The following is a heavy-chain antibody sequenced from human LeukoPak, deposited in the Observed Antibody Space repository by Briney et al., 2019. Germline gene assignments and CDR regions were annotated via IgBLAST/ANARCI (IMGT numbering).Heavy chain of an antibody. Sequence: GGSLRLSCVASGFTFSSYGIHWVRQAPGKGLEWVAVVSSDGSIKYNADSVKGRFTISRDTSKNTVYLQMNSLGAEDTAFYYCARGYSSSWLGYFDYWGQGTMLTVSS. CDR3: ARGYSSSWLGYFDY. CDR1: GFTFSSYG. CDR2: VSSDGSIK. V-gene: IGHV3-30*03. J-gene: IGHJ4*02. D-gene: IGHD6-13*01.